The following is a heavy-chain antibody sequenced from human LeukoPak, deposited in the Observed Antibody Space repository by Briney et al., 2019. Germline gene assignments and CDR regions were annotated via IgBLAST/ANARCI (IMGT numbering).Heavy chain of an antibody. D-gene: IGHD3-10*01. V-gene: IGHV5-51*01. CDR3: TRLIGSGWYFDY. Sequence: GESLKISCKGSTYSFSDYWIGWVRQMPGKGPEWVAIIYPGDSDTRYSPSFQGQVTISAEKSISTVYLQWSSLQASDTAMYYCTRLIGSGWYFDYWGQGTLVTVSS. CDR2: IYPGDSDT. CDR1: TYSFSDYW. J-gene: IGHJ4*02.